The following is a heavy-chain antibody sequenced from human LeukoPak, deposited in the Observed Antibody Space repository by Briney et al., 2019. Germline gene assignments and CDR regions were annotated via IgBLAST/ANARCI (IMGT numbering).Heavy chain of an antibody. J-gene: IGHJ6*02. V-gene: IGHV4-59*08. Sequence: SETLSLTCTVSGGSLSSYYWSWIRQPPGKGLEWIGYIYYSGSTYYNPSLKSRVSISVDTSKNQFSLKLSSVTAADTAVYYCARQRGYGDYPPHYYYYGMDVWGQGTTVTVSS. D-gene: IGHD4-17*01. CDR2: IYYSGST. CDR3: ARQRGYGDYPPHYYYYGMDV. CDR1: GGSLSSYY.